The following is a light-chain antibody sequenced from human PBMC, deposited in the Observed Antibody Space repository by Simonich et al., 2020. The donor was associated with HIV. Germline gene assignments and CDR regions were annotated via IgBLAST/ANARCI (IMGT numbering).Light chain of an antibody. J-gene: IGKJ3*01. CDR3: QQYNNWPSPFT. V-gene: IGKV3D-15*01. Sequence: EIVMTQSPATLSVSPGERATLSCRASQSVSSSLAWYQQKPGQAPRLIIYGASRRATGIPDRFSGSGSGTDFTLTISSMQSEDFAVYYCQQYNNWPSPFTFGPGTKVDIK. CDR1: QSVSSS. CDR2: GAS.